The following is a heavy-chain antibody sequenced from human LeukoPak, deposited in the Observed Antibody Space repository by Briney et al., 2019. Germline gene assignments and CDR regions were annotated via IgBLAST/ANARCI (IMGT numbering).Heavy chain of an antibody. D-gene: IGHD1-1*01. CDR1: GYTPTSYD. CDR3: TRGRTTGYPYYFEY. Sequence: GASVKVSCKASGYTPTSYDINSGRQTTGQRLEWMVWMNPNSGSTGYAQKFQGRVTITRNTSISTAYMELSRLRSEDTAVYYRTRGRTTGYPYYFEYWGQGTLITVSS. V-gene: IGHV1-8*03. CDR2: MNPNSGST. J-gene: IGHJ4*02.